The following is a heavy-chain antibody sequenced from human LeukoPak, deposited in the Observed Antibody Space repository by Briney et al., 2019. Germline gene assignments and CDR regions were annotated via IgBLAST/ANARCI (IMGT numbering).Heavy chain of an antibody. J-gene: IGHJ4*02. CDR3: ASDAPGLLGY. V-gene: IGHV4-38-2*02. CDR2: IHHSGST. D-gene: IGHD1-26*01. CDR1: GFSIRSGFY. Sequence: SETLSLTCTVSGFSIRSGFYWGWIRQPPGKGMEWIGNIHHSGSTYYNPSLKSRVTISVDTSKNQFSLKVTSVTATDTAVYYCASDAPGLLGYWGQGTLVTVSS.